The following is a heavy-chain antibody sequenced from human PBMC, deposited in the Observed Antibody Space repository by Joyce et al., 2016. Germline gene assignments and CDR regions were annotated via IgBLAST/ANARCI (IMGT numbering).Heavy chain of an antibody. CDR3: GGWRI. D-gene: IGHD3-16*01. Sequence: EVQLVESGGGLVEPGGALRLSCAASGFRFSNAWMTCIRQGPGKGLEWVGFIKSKANGETTGYGAPVKGRFTISRDDAKSIVYLQMNSLKSDDTAVYYCGGWRIWGQGTLVTVSS. CDR1: GFRFSNAW. CDR2: IKSKANGETT. J-gene: IGHJ4*02. V-gene: IGHV3-15*01.